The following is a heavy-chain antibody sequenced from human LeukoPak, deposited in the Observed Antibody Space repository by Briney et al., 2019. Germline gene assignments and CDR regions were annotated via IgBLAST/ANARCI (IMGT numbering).Heavy chain of an antibody. V-gene: IGHV5-51*01. CDR3: ARRDTTPLFGGNDAFDI. Sequence: KRGESLKISCKGSGYTFSSYWIGWVRQMPGKGLEWMGIIHPDDSETRYSPSFQGQVTISADKSISTAYLQWSNLKASDTAIYYCARRDTTPLFGGNDAFDIWGQGTMVTVSS. CDR1: GYTFSSYW. CDR2: IHPDDSET. D-gene: IGHD5-18*01. J-gene: IGHJ3*02.